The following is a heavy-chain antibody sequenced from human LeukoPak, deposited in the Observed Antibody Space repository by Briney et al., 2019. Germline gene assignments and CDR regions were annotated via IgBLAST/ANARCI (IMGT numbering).Heavy chain of an antibody. J-gene: IGHJ4*02. Sequence: GRSLRLSCAASGFTFSSYGMHWVRQAPGKGLEWVAVISYDGSNKYYADSVKGRFTISRDNSKNTLYLQMNSLRAEDTAVYYCAKEGQQWLVDFDYWGQGTLVTVSS. CDR1: GFTFSSYG. V-gene: IGHV3-30*18. CDR2: ISYDGSNK. CDR3: AKEGQQWLVDFDY. D-gene: IGHD6-19*01.